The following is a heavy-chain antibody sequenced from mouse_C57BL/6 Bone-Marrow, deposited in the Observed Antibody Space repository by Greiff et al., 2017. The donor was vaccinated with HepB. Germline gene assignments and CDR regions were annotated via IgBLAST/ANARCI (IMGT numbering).Heavy chain of an antibody. J-gene: IGHJ2*01. CDR1: GYSITSGYY. CDR3: ARDGGRDYFDY. V-gene: IGHV3-6*01. CDR2: ISYDGSN. Sequence: DVQLQESGPGLVKPSQSLSLTCSVTGYSITSGYYWNWIRQFPGNKLEWMGYISYDGSNNYNPSLKNRISITRDTSKNQFFLKLNSVTTEDTATYYCARDGGRDYFDYWGQGTTLTVSS.